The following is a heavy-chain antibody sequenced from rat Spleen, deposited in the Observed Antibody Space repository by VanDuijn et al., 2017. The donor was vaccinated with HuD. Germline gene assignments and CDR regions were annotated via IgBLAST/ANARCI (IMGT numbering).Heavy chain of an antibody. J-gene: IGHJ2*01. D-gene: IGHD1-1*01. CDR3: ARHDYSGDVDFEY. Sequence: QVLLQESGPGLVQPSQTLSLTCTVSGFSLSNYGVGWVRQPLGKGLVWMGTIWAVGSTNYNSGVQSRLSISRDTSKSQVFLKMNSLQPEDTGTYYCARHDYSGDVDFEYWGQGVRVTVSS. V-gene: IGHV2-72*01. CDR1: GFSLSNYG. CDR2: IWAVGST.